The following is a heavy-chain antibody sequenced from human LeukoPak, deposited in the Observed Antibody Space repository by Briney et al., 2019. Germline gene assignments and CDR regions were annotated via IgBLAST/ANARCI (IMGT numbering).Heavy chain of an antibody. D-gene: IGHD2-8*01. Sequence: HPGGSLRLSCAASGFTFDDYAMHWVRQAPGKGLEWVSGISWNSGSIGYADSVKGRFTISRDNAKNSLYLQMNSLRAEDTALYYCAKARAYCTNGVCHYYYYYGMDVWGQGTTVTVSS. CDR3: AKARAYCTNGVCHYYYYYGMDV. CDR1: GFTFDDYA. CDR2: ISWNSGSI. V-gene: IGHV3-9*01. J-gene: IGHJ6*02.